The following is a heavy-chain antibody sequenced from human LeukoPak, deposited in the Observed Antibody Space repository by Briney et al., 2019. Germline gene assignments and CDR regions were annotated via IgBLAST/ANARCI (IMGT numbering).Heavy chain of an antibody. CDR2: ITSTANYI. J-gene: IGHJ4*02. CDR1: GFTFSIYR. D-gene: IGHD5-12*01. Sequence: PGGSLRLSCAASGFTFSIYRMNWVRQAPGEGLEWISFITSTANYIYYADSVKGRFTVSRDNSKNTLYLQMNSLRAEDTAVYYCARGPSGYHNTGGQGTLVTVSS. CDR3: ARGPSGYHNT. V-gene: IGHV3-21*01.